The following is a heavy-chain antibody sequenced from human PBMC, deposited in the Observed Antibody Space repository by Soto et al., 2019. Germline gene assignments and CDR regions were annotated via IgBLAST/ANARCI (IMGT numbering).Heavy chain of an antibody. J-gene: IGHJ6*02. CDR3: ARSRNLDV. CDR2: VNYLGNT. V-gene: IGHV4-34*02. CDR1: GGSFSDYY. Sequence: QVQLQQWGAGLLKPSETLSLTCAVYGGSFSDYYWNWIRQPPGKGLEWIGEVNYLGNTNYSPSLLGRVTTAIDTSKNQHSLELAAGTAADKALYYCARSRNLDVWGQGTTVTVSS. D-gene: IGHD1-1*01.